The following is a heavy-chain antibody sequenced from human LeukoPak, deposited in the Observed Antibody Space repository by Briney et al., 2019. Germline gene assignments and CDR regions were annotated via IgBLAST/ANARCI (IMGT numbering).Heavy chain of an antibody. D-gene: IGHD2-15*01. CDR1: GGSFSGYY. CDR2: INHSGST. J-gene: IGHJ3*02. CDR3: ARRRIYCSGGSCYRGAFDI. Sequence: PSETLSLTCAAYGGSFSGYYWSWIRQPPGKGLEWIGGINHSGSTNYNPSLKSRVTISVDTSKNQFSLKLSSVTAADTAVYYCARRRIYCSGGSCYRGAFDIWGQGTMVTVSS. V-gene: IGHV4-34*01.